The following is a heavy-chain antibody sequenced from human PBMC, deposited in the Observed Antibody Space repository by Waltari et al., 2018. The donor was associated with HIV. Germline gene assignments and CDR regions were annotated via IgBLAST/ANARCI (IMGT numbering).Heavy chain of an antibody. J-gene: IGHJ5*02. CDR3: AREISSSWAGNWFDP. V-gene: IGHV3-74*01. CDR1: GFTFSSYW. Sequence: EVQLVESGGGLVQPGGSLRLSCAASGFTFSSYWMHWVRQAPGKGLVWVSCINREGRSTTYADSVKGRLTISRDNAKNTLYLQMNNLRAEDTAVYYCAREISSSWAGNWFDPWGQGTLVTVSS. CDR2: INREGRST. D-gene: IGHD6-13*01.